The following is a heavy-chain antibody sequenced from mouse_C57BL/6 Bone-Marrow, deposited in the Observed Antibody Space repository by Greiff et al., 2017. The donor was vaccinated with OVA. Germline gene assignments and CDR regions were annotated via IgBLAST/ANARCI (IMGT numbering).Heavy chain of an antibody. CDR1: GFTIKDDY. J-gene: IGHJ4*01. D-gene: IGHD2-3*01. CDR2: IDPENGDT. CDR3: TTDGYPLMDY. Sequence: EVKLMESGAELVRPGASVKLSCTASGFTIKDDYMHWVKQRPEQGLEWIGWIDPENGDTEYASKFQGKATITADTSSNTAYLQLSSLTSEDTAVYYCTTDGYPLMDYWGQGTSVTVSS. V-gene: IGHV14-4*01.